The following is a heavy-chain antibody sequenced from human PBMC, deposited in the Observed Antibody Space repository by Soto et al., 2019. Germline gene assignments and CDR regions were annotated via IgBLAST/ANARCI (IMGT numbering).Heavy chain of an antibody. CDR2: INPDNGNT. J-gene: IGHJ5*02. CDR1: GYTXSRYT. D-gene: IGHD2-15*01. V-gene: IGHV1-3*01. CDR3: ARGIATGQLDP. Sequence: SXKVSFKAAGYTXSRYTMDWVRQAPGQRLEWMGWINPDNGNTKSSQKFQDRVIITRETSASTAYMDLSILRSEDTAVYYCARGIATGQLDPWGQGTLGTVSS.